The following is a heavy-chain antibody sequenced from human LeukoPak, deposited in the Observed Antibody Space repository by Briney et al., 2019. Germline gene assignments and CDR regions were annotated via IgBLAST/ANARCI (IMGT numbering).Heavy chain of an antibody. D-gene: IGHD6-13*01. CDR3: ARDEGSSWPLNFYYYYYGMDV. Sequence: PGGSLRLSCAASGFTFSSYWMHWVRQAPGKGLVWVSRINSDGSSTSYADSVKGRFTISRDSAKNTLYLQMNSLRAEDTAVYYCARDEGSSWPLNFYYYYYGMDVWGQGTTVTVSS. J-gene: IGHJ6*02. CDR1: GFTFSSYW. V-gene: IGHV3-74*01. CDR2: INSDGSST.